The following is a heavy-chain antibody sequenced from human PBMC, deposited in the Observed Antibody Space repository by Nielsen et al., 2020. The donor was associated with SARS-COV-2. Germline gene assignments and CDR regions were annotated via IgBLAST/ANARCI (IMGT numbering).Heavy chain of an antibody. J-gene: IGHJ4*02. V-gene: IGHV4-34*01. CDR2: IYYTGST. Sequence: GSLRLSCAVSDGSLSGHYWTWIRQPPGKGLEWIAAIYYTGSTYYTPSLKSRVTISVDTSKNQYSLKLSSVTAADTAVYYCAREDSSSCHDSWGQGTLVTVSS. D-gene: IGHD2-2*01. CDR3: AREDSSSCHDS. CDR1: DGSLSGHY.